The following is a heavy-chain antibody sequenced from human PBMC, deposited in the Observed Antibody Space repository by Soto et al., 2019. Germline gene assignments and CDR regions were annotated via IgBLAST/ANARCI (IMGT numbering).Heavy chain of an antibody. J-gene: IGHJ4*02. CDR3: GRDRYSTCCYSDY. D-gene: IGHD6-13*01. V-gene: IGHV1-18*01. Sequence: QVQLVQSGAEVKKPGASVKVSCKASGYTFTSYGICWMRQAHGQGLEWMGWISGYNGNTNYAQKFQGRVTMTTETSTSTAYMELRSLRSDDTAVYYCGRDRYSTCCYSDYWGQGTLVIVSS. CDR2: ISGYNGNT. CDR1: GYTFTSYG.